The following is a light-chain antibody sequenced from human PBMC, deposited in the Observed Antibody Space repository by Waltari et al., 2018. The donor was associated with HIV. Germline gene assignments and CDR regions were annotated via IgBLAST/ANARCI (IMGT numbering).Light chain of an antibody. Sequence: QSVLTQPPSASGTPGQRVTISCSGSSSNIGSNTVNWYQQLPGTAPKLLVYANNQRPSGVPDRFSGSRSGTSASLAISLLQSEDEADYYCATWDDSLNGVIFGGGTTLTVL. V-gene: IGLV1-44*01. CDR1: SSNIGSNT. CDR2: ANN. CDR3: ATWDDSLNGVI. J-gene: IGLJ2*01.